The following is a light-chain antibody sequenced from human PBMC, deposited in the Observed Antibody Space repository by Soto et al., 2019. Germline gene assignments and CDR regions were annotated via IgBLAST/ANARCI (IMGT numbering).Light chain of an antibody. V-gene: IGLV2-14*01. CDR2: EVS. J-gene: IGLJ1*01. CDR3: SSYTSSRTIV. Sequence: QSALTQPAPVSGAPGQSITIYCPGTSSDVGGYNYVSWYQQHPGKAPKLMIYEVSNRPSGVSNRFSGSKSGNATSLTISGIQAEYEADYYCSSYTSSRTIVFGTWTKLTVL. CDR1: SSDVGGYNY.